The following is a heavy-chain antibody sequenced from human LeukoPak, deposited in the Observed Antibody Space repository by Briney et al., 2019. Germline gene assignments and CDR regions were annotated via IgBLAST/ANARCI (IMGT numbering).Heavy chain of an antibody. CDR3: ASLGGGSTVTTYLNY. Sequence: SVKVSCKASRGTFSSYAINWVRQAPGQGLEWMGGIIPIFGTANYAQKFQGRVTITADESTSTAYMELSSLRSEDTAVYYCASLGGGSTVTTYLNYWGQGTLVTVSS. CDR1: RGTFSSYA. V-gene: IGHV1-69*13. D-gene: IGHD4-17*01. CDR2: IIPIFGTA. J-gene: IGHJ4*02.